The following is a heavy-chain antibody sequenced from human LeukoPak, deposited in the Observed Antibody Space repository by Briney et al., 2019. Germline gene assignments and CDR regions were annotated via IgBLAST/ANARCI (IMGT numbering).Heavy chain of an antibody. D-gene: IGHD3-22*01. CDR1: GGSFSGYY. Sequence: SETLSLTCAVYGGSFSGYYWSWIRQPPGKGLEWIGEINHSGSTNYNPSLKSRVTISVDTSKNQFSLKLSSVTAADTAVYYCASNQGDLDSSGYYAYWGQGTLVTVSS. CDR3: ASNQGDLDSSGYYAY. CDR2: INHSGST. V-gene: IGHV4-34*01. J-gene: IGHJ4*02.